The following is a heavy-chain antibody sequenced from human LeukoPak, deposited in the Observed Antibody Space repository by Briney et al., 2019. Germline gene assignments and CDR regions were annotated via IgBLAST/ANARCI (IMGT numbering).Heavy chain of an antibody. CDR3: ARGAYYYDNYGMDV. Sequence: SETLSLTCTVSGGSISSYYWSWIRQPPGKGLEWSGYIYYSGSTNYNPSLKSRVTISVDSSKNQFSLKLSSVTAADTAVYYCARGAYYYDNYGMDVWGQGTTVTVSS. V-gene: IGHV4-59*01. J-gene: IGHJ6*02. CDR1: GGSISSYY. CDR2: IYYSGST. D-gene: IGHD3-22*01.